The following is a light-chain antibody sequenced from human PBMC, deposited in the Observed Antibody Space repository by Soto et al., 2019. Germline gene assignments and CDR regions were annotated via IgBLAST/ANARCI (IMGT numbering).Light chain of an antibody. CDR1: SSDVGSSDL. J-gene: IGLJ3*02. Sequence: QSALTQPASVSGSPGQSITIPCTGISSDVGSSDLVSWYQQHPGRAPKLMIYEASKRPSGVSNRFSGSKSGNTASLPISGLQAEDEADYYCCSYSGSITWVFGGGTKLTVL. CDR3: CSYSGSITWV. CDR2: EAS. V-gene: IGLV2-23*01.